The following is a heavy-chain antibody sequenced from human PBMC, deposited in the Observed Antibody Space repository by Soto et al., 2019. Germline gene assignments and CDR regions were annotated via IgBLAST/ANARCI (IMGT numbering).Heavy chain of an antibody. CDR1: CGSISSYY. J-gene: IGHJ4*01. Sequence: SETLSLTCTVSCGSISSYYWGWFRQPPGQGLEWVAYIYYTGTATYNPSLASRVAISLDASKSQFSLNLRSVTAADTAVYYCARLGGYYHAFDYRSRGALVTVSS. CDR2: IYYTGTA. D-gene: IGHD3-22*01. V-gene: IGHV4-59*08. CDR3: ARLGGYYHAFDY.